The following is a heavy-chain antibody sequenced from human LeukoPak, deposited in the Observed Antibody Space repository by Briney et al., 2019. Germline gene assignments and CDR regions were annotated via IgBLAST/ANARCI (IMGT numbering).Heavy chain of an antibody. Sequence: PGGSLRLSCAASGFTVSSNYMNWVRQAPGKGLEWVSYISSSSSTIYYADSVKGRFTISRDNAKNSLYLQMNSLRDEDTAVYYCARLIGDYGPRGYWGQGTLVTVSS. D-gene: IGHD4-17*01. CDR3: ARLIGDYGPRGY. V-gene: IGHV3-48*02. CDR1: GFTVSSNY. CDR2: ISSSSSTI. J-gene: IGHJ4*02.